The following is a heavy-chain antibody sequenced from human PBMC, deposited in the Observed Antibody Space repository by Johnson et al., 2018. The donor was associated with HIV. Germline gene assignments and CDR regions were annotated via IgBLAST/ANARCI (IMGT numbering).Heavy chain of an antibody. CDR3: ARGEGGTYLPDAFDI. CDR2: IWYDGSNE. D-gene: IGHD1-26*01. CDR1: GFSFRKYG. V-gene: IGHV3-33*01. J-gene: IGHJ3*02. Sequence: QEQLVESGGGVVQPGRSLRLSCAASGFSFRKYGIHWVRQAPGKGLEWVAVIWYDGSNEYYTDSVKGRFTISRDNSKNTLYLQMNSLRAEDTAVYYCARGEGGTYLPDAFDIWGQGTMVTVSS.